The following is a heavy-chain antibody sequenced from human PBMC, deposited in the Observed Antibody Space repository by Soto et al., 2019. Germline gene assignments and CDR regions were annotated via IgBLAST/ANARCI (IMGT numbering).Heavy chain of an antibody. CDR1: GFSFSNYW. J-gene: IGHJ5*02. D-gene: IGHD2-8*01. CDR3: ARWIVLGNWFDT. CDR2: IKQDGSEK. Sequence: EVQLVESGGGLVQPGGSLRLSCAASGFSFSNYWMNWVRQAPGKGLEWVANIKQDGSEKYYVDSVKGRFTISRDNAKNSLYLQMNSLRAEDTAVYYCARWIVLGNWFDTWGQGTLVSVSS. V-gene: IGHV3-7*01.